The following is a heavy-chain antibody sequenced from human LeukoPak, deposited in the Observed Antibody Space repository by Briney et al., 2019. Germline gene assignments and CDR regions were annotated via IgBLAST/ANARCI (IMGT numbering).Heavy chain of an antibody. Sequence: PGGSLRLSCAASGFTVSSNYMSWVRQAPGKGLEWVSVIYSGGSTYYADSVKGRFAISRDNSKNTLYLQMNSLRAEDTAVYYCNYDFWSGNDYWGQGTLVTVSS. J-gene: IGHJ4*02. CDR2: IYSGGST. D-gene: IGHD3-3*01. V-gene: IGHV3-53*01. CDR3: NYDFWSGNDY. CDR1: GFTVSSNY.